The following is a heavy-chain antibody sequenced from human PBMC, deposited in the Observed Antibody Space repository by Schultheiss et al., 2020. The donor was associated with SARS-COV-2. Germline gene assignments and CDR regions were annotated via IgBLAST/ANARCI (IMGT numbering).Heavy chain of an antibody. Sequence: SQTLSLTCAVYGGSFSGYYWSWIRQPPGKGLEWIGSIYYSGSTYYNPSLKSRVTISVDTSKNQFSLKLSSVTAADTAVYYCARDALIPHNSAGMDVWGQGTTVTVSS. D-gene: IGHD1-1*01. J-gene: IGHJ6*02. V-gene: IGHV4-34*09. CDR2: IYYSGST. CDR1: GGSFSGYY. CDR3: ARDALIPHNSAGMDV.